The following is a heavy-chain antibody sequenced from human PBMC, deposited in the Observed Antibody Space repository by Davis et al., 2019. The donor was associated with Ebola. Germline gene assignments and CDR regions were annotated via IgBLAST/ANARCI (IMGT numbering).Heavy chain of an antibody. CDR3: AREGSSSLGVYYYGMDV. CDR1: GGSIRSYY. J-gene: IGHJ6*02. Sequence: SETLSLTCTVPGGSIRSYYWSWIRQPPGKGLEWTGYIYYSGSTNYNPSLKSRVTISVDTSKNQFSLKLSSVTAADTAVYYCAREGSSSLGVYYYGMDVWGQGTTVTVSS. D-gene: IGHD6-6*01. V-gene: IGHV4-59*01. CDR2: IYYSGST.